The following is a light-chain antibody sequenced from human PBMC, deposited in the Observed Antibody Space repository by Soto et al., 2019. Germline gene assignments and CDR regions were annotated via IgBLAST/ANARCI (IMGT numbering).Light chain of an antibody. V-gene: IGLV2-11*01. CDR3: CSYAAGDSFK. CDR2: DVF. J-gene: IGLJ2*01. CDR1: SSDIGTFNY. Sequence: QSALTQPPSVSGSPGHSVTISCIGTSSDIGTFNYVSWHQQRPGKAPTLVIYDVFQRPSGVPDRFSASKSGITASLTISGLQAEDEADYYCCSYAAGDSFKFGGGTKLTVL.